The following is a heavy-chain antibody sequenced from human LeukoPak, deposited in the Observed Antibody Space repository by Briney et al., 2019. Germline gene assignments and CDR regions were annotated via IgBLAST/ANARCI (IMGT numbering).Heavy chain of an antibody. J-gene: IGHJ4*02. CDR3: ARPKYSSSWQIFDY. D-gene: IGHD6-13*01. CDR1: GFTFSDYY. CDR2: ISSSGNTI. Sequence: GGSLRLSCAASGFTFSDYYMSWIHQAPGKGLEWVSYISSSGNTIYYADSVKGRFTISRDNAKNSVFLQMNSLRAEDTAVYYCARPKYSSSWQIFDYWGQGTLVTASS. V-gene: IGHV3-11*01.